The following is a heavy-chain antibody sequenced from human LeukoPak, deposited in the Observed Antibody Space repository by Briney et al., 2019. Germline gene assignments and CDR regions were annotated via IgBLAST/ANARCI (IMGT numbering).Heavy chain of an antibody. CDR2: VRSNYYGATT. D-gene: IGHD1-7*01. J-gene: IGHJ4*02. Sequence: GGSLGLSCTASGFAFGDHAVSWVRQAPGKGLEWVGFVRSNYYGATTEYAASARGRFTISRDDSKNIAYLQMNSLETEDTAVYYCTSRPFGGTTYYWGQGTLVTVSS. V-gene: IGHV3-49*04. CDR1: GFAFGDHA. CDR3: TSRPFGGTTYY.